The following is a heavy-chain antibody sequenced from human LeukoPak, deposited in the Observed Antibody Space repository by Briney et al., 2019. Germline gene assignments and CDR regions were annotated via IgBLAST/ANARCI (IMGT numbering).Heavy chain of an antibody. CDR3: AKERGRNYYYYYGMDV. CDR1: GFTFSSYW. J-gene: IGHJ6*02. D-gene: IGHD2-15*01. Sequence: GGSLRLSCAASGFTFSSYWMSWVRQAPGKGLEWVSLISGDGGSTYYADSVKGRFTISRDNSKNSLYLQMNSLRTEDTALYYCAKERGRNYYYYYGMDVWGQGTTVTVSS. CDR2: ISGDGGST. V-gene: IGHV3-43*02.